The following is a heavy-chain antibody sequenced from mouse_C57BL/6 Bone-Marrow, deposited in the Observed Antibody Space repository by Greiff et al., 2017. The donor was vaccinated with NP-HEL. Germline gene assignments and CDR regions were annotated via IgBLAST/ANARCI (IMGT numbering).Heavy chain of an antibody. CDR2: ISSGGSYT. Sequence: EVKVVESGGDLVKPGGSLKLSCAASGFTFSSYGMSWVRQTPDKRLEWVATISSGGSYTYYPDSVKGRFTISRDNAKNTLYLQMSSLKSEDTAMYYCARHFYDGYYEGAMDYWGQGTSVTVSS. CDR3: ARHFYDGYYEGAMDY. J-gene: IGHJ4*01. CDR1: GFTFSSYG. V-gene: IGHV5-6*01. D-gene: IGHD2-3*01.